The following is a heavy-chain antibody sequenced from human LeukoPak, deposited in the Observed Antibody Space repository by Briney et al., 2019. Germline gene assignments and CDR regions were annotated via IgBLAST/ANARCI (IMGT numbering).Heavy chain of an antibody. CDR1: GGSFSGYY. Sequence: SETLSLTCTVYGGSFSGYYWSWIRQPPGKGLEWIGEINHSGSTNYNPSLKSRVTISVDTSKNQFSLKLSSVTAADTAVYYCARAASGPLFDYWGQGTLVTVSS. J-gene: IGHJ4*02. CDR2: INHSGST. V-gene: IGHV4-34*01. CDR3: ARAASGPLFDY. D-gene: IGHD2-15*01.